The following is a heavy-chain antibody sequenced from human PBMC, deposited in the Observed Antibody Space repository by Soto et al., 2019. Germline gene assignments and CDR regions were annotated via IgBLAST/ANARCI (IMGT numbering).Heavy chain of an antibody. D-gene: IGHD3-3*01. CDR1: GSTFSTYG. V-gene: IGHV3-30*18. CDR2: ISYDGSRT. CDR3: AKDQYDMWSGGGYYYGMDV. Sequence: PGGSLRLSCAASGSTFSTYGMHWVRQAPGKGLEWVAIISYDGSRTFYADSVKGRLTISRDNSKNTLYLQMNSLRPEDKGVYYCAKDQYDMWSGGGYYYGMDVWGQGTTVTVSS. J-gene: IGHJ6*02.